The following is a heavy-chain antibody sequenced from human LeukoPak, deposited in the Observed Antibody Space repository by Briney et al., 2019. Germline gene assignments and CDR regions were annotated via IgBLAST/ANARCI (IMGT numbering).Heavy chain of an antibody. V-gene: IGHV3-7*01. CDR2: INPDGRDT. J-gene: IGHJ1*01. CDR1: GFTFNRCW. D-gene: IGHD2-21*02. CDR3: TSWGDTTAEYFQR. Sequence: GGSLRLSCVVSGFTFNRCWMNWVRQAAGKGLEWVAHINPDGRDTYYVDSVKGRFTISRDNAQNSMYLQMNSLRVEDTAVYYCTSWGDTTAEYFQRWGQGTLVTVSS.